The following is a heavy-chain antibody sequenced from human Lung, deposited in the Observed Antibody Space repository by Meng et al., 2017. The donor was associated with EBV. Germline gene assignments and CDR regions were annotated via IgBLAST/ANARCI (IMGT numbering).Heavy chain of an antibody. Sequence: VQVVEMGGGVVRPGASLVLACAASGFTFDDYGMSWVRQAPGKGLGWGSGINWNGGSTGYADSVKGRCTISRDNAKNYLYLQMNSLRAEDTALYHCAREGYSSGWYTDDYWGQGTLVTVSS. CDR3: AREGYSSGWYTDDY. CDR2: INWNGGST. D-gene: IGHD6-19*01. J-gene: IGHJ4*02. V-gene: IGHV3-20*01. CDR1: GFTFDDYG.